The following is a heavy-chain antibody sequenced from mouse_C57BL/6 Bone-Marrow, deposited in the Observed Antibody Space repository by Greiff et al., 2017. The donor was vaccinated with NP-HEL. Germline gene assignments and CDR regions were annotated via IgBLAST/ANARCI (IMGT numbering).Heavy chain of an antibody. CDR2: ISDGGSYT. Sequence: EVKLVESGGGLVKPGGSLKLSFAASGFTFSSYAMSWVRQTPEKRLEWVATISDGGSYTYYPDNVKGRFTISRDNAKNNLYLQMSHLKSEDTAMYYCARADYYGSSYIPDWFAYWGQGTLVTVSA. D-gene: IGHD1-1*01. J-gene: IGHJ3*01. CDR1: GFTFSSYA. V-gene: IGHV5-4*03. CDR3: ARADYYGSSYIPDWFAY.